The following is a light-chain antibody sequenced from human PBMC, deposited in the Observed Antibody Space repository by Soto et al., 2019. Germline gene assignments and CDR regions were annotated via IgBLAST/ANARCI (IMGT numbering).Light chain of an antibody. Sequence: TQCPSSLSASVGDRVTITCRASQSISSYLHWYQQKPGQAPRLLIYGASSRATGIPGRFSGSGSGTDFTLTISRLEPEDFAVYYCQQYGSSPQTFGQGTKVDIK. CDR2: GAS. CDR3: QQYGSSPQT. CDR1: QSISSY. J-gene: IGKJ1*01. V-gene: IGKV3-20*01.